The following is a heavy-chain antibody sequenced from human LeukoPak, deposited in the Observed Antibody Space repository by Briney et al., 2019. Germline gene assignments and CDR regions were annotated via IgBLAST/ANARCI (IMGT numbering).Heavy chain of an antibody. CDR2: INPNSGGT. V-gene: IGHV1-2*02. CDR1: GYTFTGYY. J-gene: IGHJ4*02. D-gene: IGHD3-9*01. CDR3: ARERGRNYDILTGYFDY. Sequence: ASVKVSCKASGYTFTGYYMHWVRQAPGQGREWMGWINPNSGGTNYAQKFQGRVTMTRDTSISTAYMELSRLRSDDTAVYYCARERGRNYDILTGYFDYWGQGTLVTVSS.